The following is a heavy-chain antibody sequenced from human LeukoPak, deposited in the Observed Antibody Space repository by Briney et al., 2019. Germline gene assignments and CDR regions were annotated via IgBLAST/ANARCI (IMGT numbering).Heavy chain of an antibody. Sequence: PGGSLRLSCAASGFTFRRHAMSWVRQAPGKGLEWVSIISGSGHRTYYADSVKGRFTISRDNSKNTLDLQMNSLRAEDTAVYYCAKDVAQQLVLLYYYGMDVWGQGTTVTVSS. D-gene: IGHD6-13*01. CDR3: AKDVAQQLVLLYYYGMDV. CDR2: ISGSGHRT. J-gene: IGHJ6*02. V-gene: IGHV3-23*01. CDR1: GFTFRRHA.